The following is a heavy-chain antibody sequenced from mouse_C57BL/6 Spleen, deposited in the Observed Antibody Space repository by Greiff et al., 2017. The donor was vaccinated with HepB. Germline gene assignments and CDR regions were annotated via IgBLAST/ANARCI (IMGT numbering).Heavy chain of an antibody. CDR3: ARVAIYDGCFDY. CDR2: IYPGSGST. J-gene: IGHJ2*01. Sequence: QVQLKQPGAELVKPGASVKMSCKASGYTFTSYWITWVKQRPGQGLEWIGDIYPGSGSTNYNEKFKSKATLTVDTSSSTAYMQLSSLTSEDSAVYYCARVAIYDGCFDYWGQGTTLTVSS. V-gene: IGHV1-55*01. CDR1: GYTFTSYW. D-gene: IGHD2-3*01.